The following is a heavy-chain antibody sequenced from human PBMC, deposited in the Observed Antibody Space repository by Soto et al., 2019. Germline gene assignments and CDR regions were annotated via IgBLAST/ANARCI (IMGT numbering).Heavy chain of an antibody. D-gene: IGHD2-21*02. CDR2: ISAYNGNT. V-gene: IGHV1-18*01. J-gene: IGHJ4*02. Sequence: QVQLVQSGAEVKKPGASVKVSCKASGYTFTIYGISWVRQAPGQGLEWMGWISAYNGNTNYAQKLQGRVTMTTDTSTSTADMELRSLRSDDTAVYYCARDRALVTATPSLRYWGQGTLVTVSS. CDR3: ARDRALVTATPSLRY. CDR1: GYTFTIYG.